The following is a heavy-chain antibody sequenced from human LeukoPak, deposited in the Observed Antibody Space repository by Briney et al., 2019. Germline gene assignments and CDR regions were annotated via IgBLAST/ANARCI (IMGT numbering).Heavy chain of an antibody. V-gene: IGHV4-59*08. D-gene: IGHD6-13*01. Sequence: SETLSLTCTVSGGSISSYFWSWIRQPPGKGLEWIGYIYNSGSTKYNPSLQSRVSISVHTSKSQVSLKLSSVTAADTAVYYCARVGPAGTRYYYYYMDVWAKGPRSPSP. CDR3: ARVGPAGTRYYYYYMDV. CDR1: GGSISSYF. CDR2: IYNSGST. J-gene: IGHJ6*03.